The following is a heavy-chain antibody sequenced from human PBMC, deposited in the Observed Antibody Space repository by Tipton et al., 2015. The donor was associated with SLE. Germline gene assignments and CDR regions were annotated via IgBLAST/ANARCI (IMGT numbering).Heavy chain of an antibody. CDR2: ISAYNGNT. D-gene: IGHD3-10*01. Sequence: QLVQSGDEVKKPGASVKVSCKASGYTFSSYGFSWVRQAPGQGLEWMAWISAYNGNTHFARKFQGRVSMTTDTSTNTAYMELTSLKSDDTAVYYCARDQYYYGSGTYPFWGQGTRVTVSS. CDR3: ARDQYYYGSGTYPF. CDR1: GYTFSSYG. V-gene: IGHV1-18*01. J-gene: IGHJ4*02.